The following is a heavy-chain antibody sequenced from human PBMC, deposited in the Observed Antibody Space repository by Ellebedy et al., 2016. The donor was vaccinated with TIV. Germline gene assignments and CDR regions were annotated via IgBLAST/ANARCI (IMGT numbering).Heavy chain of an antibody. CDR2: IKPDGSDK. D-gene: IGHD1-26*01. V-gene: IGHV3-7*01. Sequence: GGSLRLSXGVSGFIFSNHWMNWVRQAPGKGLEWVANIKPDGSDKYYVDSVKGRFTISRDNAKNSLFLQMNSLREEDTAVYYCVRVSRSGNYPGWGQGTLVTVSS. CDR1: GFIFSNHW. CDR3: VRVSRSGNYPG. J-gene: IGHJ4*02.